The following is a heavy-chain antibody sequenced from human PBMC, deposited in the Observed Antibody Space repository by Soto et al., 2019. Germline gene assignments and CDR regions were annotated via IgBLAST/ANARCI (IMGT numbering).Heavy chain of an antibody. Sequence: QVQQQQWGARLLNPSETLSLTCAAYGRSMSGYNWSWLRRSPVRGLEWIGEIGPTGDTNYGPSFMSRVTVSVDTSKYELSLRLTQVTAADTATYLCARNGVGFGFDIWGLGTMVSVSS. D-gene: IGHD3-10*01. V-gene: IGHV4-34*02. CDR3: ARNGVGFGFDI. CDR1: GRSMSGYN. CDR2: IGPTGDT. J-gene: IGHJ3*02.